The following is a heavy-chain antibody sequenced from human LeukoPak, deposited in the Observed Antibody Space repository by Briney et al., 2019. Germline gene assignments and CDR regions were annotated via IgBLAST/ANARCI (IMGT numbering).Heavy chain of an antibody. CDR3: AKDRVSGWSLYYYYYGMDV. D-gene: IGHD6-19*01. CDR1: GFTFSSYS. CDR2: ISGSGGST. Sequence: GGSLRLSCAASGFTFSSYSMNWVRQAPGKGLEWVSAISGSGGSTYYADSVKGRFTISRDNSKNTLYLQMNSLSAEDTAVYYCAKDRVSGWSLYYYYYGMDVWGQGTTVTVSS. V-gene: IGHV3-23*01. J-gene: IGHJ6*02.